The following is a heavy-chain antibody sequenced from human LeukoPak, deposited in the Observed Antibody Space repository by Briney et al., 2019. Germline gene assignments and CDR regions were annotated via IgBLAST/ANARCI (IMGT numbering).Heavy chain of an antibody. V-gene: IGHV1-69*05. D-gene: IGHD2-15*01. CDR3: ARSYCSGGSCFHFDY. Sequence: GSSVNVSCKASGRTFSTYAISWVRQAPGQGLEWMGGIISIFGTANYAQKFQGRVTITTDESTSTAYVELSSLRSEDTAVYYCARSYCSGGSCFHFDYWGQGTLVTVSS. CDR2: IISIFGTA. J-gene: IGHJ4*02. CDR1: GRTFSTYA.